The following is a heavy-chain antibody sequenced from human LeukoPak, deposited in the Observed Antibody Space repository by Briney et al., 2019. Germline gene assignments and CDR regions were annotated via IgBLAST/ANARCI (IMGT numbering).Heavy chain of an antibody. CDR1: GFTFSRYG. D-gene: IGHD3-22*01. J-gene: IGHJ3*02. CDR2: IWYDGSNK. Sequence: GGSLRLSCVASGFTFSRYGMHWVRQAPGKGLEWVAIIWYDGSNKYYADSVRGRFTISRDTSKNTLYMQMDSLRAEDTAVYYCASGDTTGYSGDAFNIWGQGTMVTVSS. V-gene: IGHV3-33*03. CDR3: ASGDTTGYSGDAFNI.